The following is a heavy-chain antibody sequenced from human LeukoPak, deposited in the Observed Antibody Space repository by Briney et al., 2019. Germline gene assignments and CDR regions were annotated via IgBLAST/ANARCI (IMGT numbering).Heavy chain of an antibody. Sequence: GSLRLSCAASGFTFSNYAMSWVRQAPGKGLEWVSAISGSGYSTFYADSVKGRFTISRDNSKTTLYLQMNSLRAEDTAVYYCAKGRIQLWSYFDYWGQGTLVTVSS. J-gene: IGHJ4*02. CDR1: GFTFSNYA. CDR2: ISGSGYST. D-gene: IGHD5-18*01. CDR3: AKGRIQLWSYFDY. V-gene: IGHV3-23*01.